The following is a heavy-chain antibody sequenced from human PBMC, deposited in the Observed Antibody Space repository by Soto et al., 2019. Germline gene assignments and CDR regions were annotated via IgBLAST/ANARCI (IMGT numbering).Heavy chain of an antibody. D-gene: IGHD6-13*01. V-gene: IGHV4-34*01. J-gene: IGHJ4*02. CDR2: INHSGST. CDR1: GGSFSGYY. CDR3: ARGLNISCSSWYFDY. Sequence: SETLSLTCAVYGGSFSGYYWSWIRQPPGKGLEWIGEINHSGSTNYNRTLKSRVTKSLDTSKNQFSRKLSSVTAADTAVYYCARGLNISCSSWYFDYWGQGTLVTVSS.